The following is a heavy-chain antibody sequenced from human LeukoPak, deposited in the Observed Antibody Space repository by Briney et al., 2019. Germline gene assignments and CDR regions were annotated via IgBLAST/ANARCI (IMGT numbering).Heavy chain of an antibody. CDR1: GFTFSSYG. V-gene: IGHV3-30*03. CDR2: ISYDGSNK. Sequence: GGSLRLSCAASGFTFSSYGMHWVRQAPGKGLEWVAVISYDGSNKYYADSVKGRFTISRDNAKTSLYLQMDSLRDEDTAVYYCARDLWGTSGYRFDYWGQGTLVTVSS. CDR3: ARDLWGTSGYRFDY. D-gene: IGHD3-22*01. J-gene: IGHJ4*02.